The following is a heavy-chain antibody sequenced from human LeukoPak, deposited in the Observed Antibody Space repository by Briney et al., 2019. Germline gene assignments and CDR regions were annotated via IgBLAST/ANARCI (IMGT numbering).Heavy chain of an antibody. CDR1: GFTFSTYN. J-gene: IGHJ4*02. V-gene: IGHV3-48*02. CDR3: ARNPAGIGDY. Sequence: GGSLRLSCAASGFTFSTYNMNWVRQAPGKGLEWVSFISSGSEIIYYADSAKGRFTVSRDNAKNSLYLQMNSLRDEDTAVYYCARNPAGIGDYLGQGTLVTVSS. D-gene: IGHD1-26*01. CDR2: ISSGSEII.